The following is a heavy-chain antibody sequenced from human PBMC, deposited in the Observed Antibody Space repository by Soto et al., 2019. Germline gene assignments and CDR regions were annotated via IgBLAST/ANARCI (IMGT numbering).Heavy chain of an antibody. V-gene: IGHV3-48*01. CDR2: ISSSSSTI. D-gene: IGHD6-19*01. CDR1: GFIFSTFG. Sequence: GGSLRLSCAASGFIFSTFGMNWVRQAPGKGLEWVSYISSSSSTIYYADSVKGRFTISRDNAKNSLYLQMNSLIADDTAVYYCARDEYSSAWYGAFDIWGQGTKVTVSS. CDR3: ARDEYSSAWYGAFDI. J-gene: IGHJ3*02.